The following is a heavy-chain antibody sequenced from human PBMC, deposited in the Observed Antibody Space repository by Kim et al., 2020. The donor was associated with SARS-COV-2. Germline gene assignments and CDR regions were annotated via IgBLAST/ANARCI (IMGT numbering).Heavy chain of an antibody. V-gene: IGHV3-9*01. CDR3: AKGLYSSSWYNTLTYGMDV. D-gene: IGHD6-13*01. J-gene: IGHJ6*02. Sequence: GRFTISRDNAKNSLYLQMNSLRAEDTALYYCAKGLYSSSWYNTLTYGMDVWGQGTTVTVSS.